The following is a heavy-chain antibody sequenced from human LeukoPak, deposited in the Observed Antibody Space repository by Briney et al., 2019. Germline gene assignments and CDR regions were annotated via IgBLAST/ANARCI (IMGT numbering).Heavy chain of an antibody. J-gene: IGHJ3*02. CDR3: ARGPTKGNAFDI. D-gene: IGHD2-8*01. Sequence: GGSLRLSCAASGFTFSSYSMNWVRQAPGKGLEWVANIRQDGSEKYYVDSVKGRFTISRDNAKNSLYLQMNSLRAEDTAVYYCARGPTKGNAFDIWGQGTMVTVSS. CDR2: IRQDGSEK. CDR1: GFTFSSYS. V-gene: IGHV3-7*01.